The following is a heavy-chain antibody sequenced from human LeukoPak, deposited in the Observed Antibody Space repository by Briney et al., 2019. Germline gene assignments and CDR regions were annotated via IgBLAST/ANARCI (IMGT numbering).Heavy chain of an antibody. J-gene: IGHJ4*02. CDR2: INHSGRT. V-gene: IGHV4-34*01. D-gene: IGHD3-22*01. CDR1: GGSFSGYY. Sequence: SETLSLTCAVYGGSFSGYYWSWIRQPPGKGREWVGEINHSGRTNYNPSRKSRVTISVDTSKNQFSLKLSSVTAADTAVYYWGRVRYYDSSGSADYWGQGTLVTVSS. CDR3: GRVRYYDSSGSADY.